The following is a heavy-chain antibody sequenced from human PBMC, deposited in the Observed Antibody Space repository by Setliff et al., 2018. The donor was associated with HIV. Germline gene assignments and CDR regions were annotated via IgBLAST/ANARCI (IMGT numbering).Heavy chain of an antibody. Sequence: SETLSLTCTVSGGSISSGSYYWSWIRQPAGKGLEWIGHIYTSGSTNYNPSLKSRLTISVDTSKNQFSLKLTSVTAADTAVYYCARQPPLSALQVWFGDYWGQGILVTVPQ. CDR3: ARQPPLSALQVWFGDY. CDR2: IYTSGST. D-gene: IGHD3-10*01. J-gene: IGHJ4*02. V-gene: IGHV4-61*09. CDR1: GGSISSGSYY.